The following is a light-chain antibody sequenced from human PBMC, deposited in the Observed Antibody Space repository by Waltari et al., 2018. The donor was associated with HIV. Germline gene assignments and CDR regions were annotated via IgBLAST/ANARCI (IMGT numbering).Light chain of an antibody. CDR1: SSNIGAGYD. Sequence: QSVLTQPPSVSGTPGQRVTISCTGSSSNIGAGYDVHWYQHLPGTSPKLLICCNINRPSGVPDRFSGSKSDTSASLAITGLQAEDESDYYCQSYDSSLSGRYVFGTGTKVTVL. J-gene: IGLJ1*01. V-gene: IGLV1-40*01. CDR2: CNI. CDR3: QSYDSSLSGRYV.